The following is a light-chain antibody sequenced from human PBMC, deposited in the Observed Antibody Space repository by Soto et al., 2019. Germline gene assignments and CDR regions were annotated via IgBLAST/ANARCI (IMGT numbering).Light chain of an antibody. J-gene: IGKJ1*01. CDR3: QHYNSYSEA. Sequence: DIQMTQSPSTLSAYVGDRVTITCRASQSISSWLAWYQQKPGKAPKLLIYKASTLKNGVPSRFSGSGPGTEFTLTISSLQPDDFATYYCQHYNSYSEAFGQGTKVDIK. V-gene: IGKV1-5*03. CDR1: QSISSW. CDR2: KAS.